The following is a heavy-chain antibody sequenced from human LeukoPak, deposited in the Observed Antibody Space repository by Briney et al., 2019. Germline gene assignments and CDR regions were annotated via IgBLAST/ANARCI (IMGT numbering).Heavy chain of an antibody. V-gene: IGHV3-74*01. CDR3: ARGPSGYSSD. CDR2: IKSDGSST. Sequence: GGSLRLSCAASGFTFSSYWMHWVRQAPGKGLVWVSRIKSDGSSTSYADSVQGRFTISRDNAKNTLYLQMNSLRAEDTAVYYCARGPSGYSSDWGQGTLVTVSS. J-gene: IGHJ4*02. CDR1: GFTFSSYW. D-gene: IGHD6-19*01.